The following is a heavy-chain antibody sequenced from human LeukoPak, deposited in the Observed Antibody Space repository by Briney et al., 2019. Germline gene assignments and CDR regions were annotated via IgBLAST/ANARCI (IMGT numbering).Heavy chain of an antibody. V-gene: IGHV3-48*01. J-gene: IGHJ4*02. CDR3: ARADCSSTSCYTGGFDY. CDR2: ISSSSSTI. D-gene: IGHD2-2*02. CDR1: GFTFSSYS. Sequence: GSLRLSCAASGFTFSSYSMNWVRQAPGKGLEWVSYISSSSSTIYYADSVKGRFTISRDNAKNSLYLQMNSLRAEDTAVYYCARADCSSTSCYTGGFDYWGQGTLVTVSS.